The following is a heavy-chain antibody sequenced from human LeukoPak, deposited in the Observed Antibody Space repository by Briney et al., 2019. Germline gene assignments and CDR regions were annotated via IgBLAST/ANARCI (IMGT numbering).Heavy chain of an antibody. CDR2: INPSDGGT. Sequence: ASVKVSCKASGYSFISYYMHWVRQAPGHGLEWMGIINPSDGGTNYAQKFQGRVTLTRDTSTRTVYMELRSLRTEDTAVYYCARGQGVREYYFDKDYWGQGTLVTVSS. J-gene: IGHJ4*02. CDR1: GYSFISYY. V-gene: IGHV1-46*01. D-gene: IGHD3-22*01. CDR3: ARGQGVREYYFDKDY.